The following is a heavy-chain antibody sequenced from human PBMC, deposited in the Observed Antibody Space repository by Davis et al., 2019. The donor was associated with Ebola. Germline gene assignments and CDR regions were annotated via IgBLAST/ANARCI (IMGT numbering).Heavy chain of an antibody. J-gene: IGHJ6*02. CDR2: ISDFARTT. D-gene: IGHD6-19*01. CDR3: ARDASGSNYYYYGMDV. CDR1: GYILTELS. Sequence: SVTVSCMVSGYILTELSIHWVRQAPGKGLEWMGWISDFARTTNYAQKFQGRVTMTTDTSTRTAYMELRGLRSDDTAVYYCARDASGSNYYYYGMDVWGQGTTVTVSS. V-gene: IGHV1-18*01.